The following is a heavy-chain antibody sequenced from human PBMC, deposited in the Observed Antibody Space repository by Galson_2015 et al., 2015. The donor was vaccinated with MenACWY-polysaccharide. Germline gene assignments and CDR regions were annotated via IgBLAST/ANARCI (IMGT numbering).Heavy chain of an antibody. V-gene: IGHV3-7*04. CDR3: ARGQKTLGP. J-gene: IGHJ5*02. Sequence: SLRLSCAASGFTFSGCWMSWVRQAPGKGLEWVANIKQDGSENYYVDSVKGRITISRDNAKNSPYLQMNSLRAEDTAVYYCARGQKTLGPWGQGTLVTVSS. CDR1: GFTFSGCW. CDR2: IKQDGSEN.